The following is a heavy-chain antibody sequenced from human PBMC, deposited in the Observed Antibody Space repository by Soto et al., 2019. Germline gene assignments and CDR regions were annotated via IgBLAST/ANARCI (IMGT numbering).Heavy chain of an antibody. CDR2: INHSGST. J-gene: IGHJ6*02. D-gene: IGHD4-4*01. Sequence: SETLSLTCAVYGGSFSGYYWSWIRQPPGKGLEWIGEINHSGSTNYNPSLKSRVTISVDTSKNQFSLKLSSVTAADTAVYYCARFPPTVTTYYYYGMDVWGQGTTVTVSS. CDR1: GGSFSGYY. V-gene: IGHV4-34*01. CDR3: ARFPPTVTTYYYYGMDV.